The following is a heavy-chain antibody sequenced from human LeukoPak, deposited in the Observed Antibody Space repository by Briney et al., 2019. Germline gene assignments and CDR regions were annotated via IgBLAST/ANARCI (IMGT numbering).Heavy chain of an antibody. V-gene: IGHV4-31*03. CDR3: ARADGGVRGYYFDY. D-gene: IGHD3-10*01. CDR2: IYYGGST. J-gene: IGHJ4*02. CDR1: GASISSGGYY. Sequence: PSETLSLTCTVSGASISSGGYYWSWVRQDPGKGLEWIGYIYYGGSTYYNPSLKSRITISVDTSKNQFPLELSSVTAADTAVYFCARADGGVRGYYFDYWGQGIMVTVSS.